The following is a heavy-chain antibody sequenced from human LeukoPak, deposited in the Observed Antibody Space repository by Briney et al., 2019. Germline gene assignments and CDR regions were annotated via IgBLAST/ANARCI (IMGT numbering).Heavy chain of an antibody. CDR3: ARILDYGDYDAFDI. D-gene: IGHD4-17*01. Sequence: PSETLSLTCAVSGGSISSYYWSWIRQPAGKGLEWIGRIYTSGSTNYNPSLKSRVTMSVDTSKNQFSLKLSSVTAADTAVYYCARILDYGDYDAFDIWGQGTMVTVSS. CDR2: IYTSGST. J-gene: IGHJ3*02. V-gene: IGHV4-4*07. CDR1: GGSISSYY.